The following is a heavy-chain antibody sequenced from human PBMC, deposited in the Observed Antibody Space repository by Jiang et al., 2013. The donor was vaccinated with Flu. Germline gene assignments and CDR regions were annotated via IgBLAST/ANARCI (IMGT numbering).Heavy chain of an antibody. D-gene: IGHD1-26*01. J-gene: IGHJ4*02. CDR2: IYPGDSNT. CDR1: GYTFTTYW. Sequence: GAEVKKPGESLKISCKGSGYTFTTYWIGWVRQMPGKGLEWMGIIYPGDSNTRYSPSFQGQATISADKSISTAYLQWSSLKASDTAMYYCARYNVSLVGYYFDYWGQGTLVTVSS. CDR3: ARYNVSLVGYYFDY. V-gene: IGHV5-51*01.